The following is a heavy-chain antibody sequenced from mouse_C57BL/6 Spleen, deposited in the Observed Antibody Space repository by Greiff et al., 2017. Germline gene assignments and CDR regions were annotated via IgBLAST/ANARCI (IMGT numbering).Heavy chain of an antibody. CDR2: IYPSDSET. J-gene: IGHJ3*01. V-gene: IGHV1-61*01. Sequence: QVQLQQPGAELVRPGSSVKLSCKASGYTFTSYWMDWVKQRPGQGLEWIGNIYPSDSETHYNQKFKDKATLTVDKSSSTAYMQLSSLTSEYSAVYYCARGDPWFAYWGQGTLVTVSA. CDR1: GYTFTSYW. CDR3: ARGDPWFAY.